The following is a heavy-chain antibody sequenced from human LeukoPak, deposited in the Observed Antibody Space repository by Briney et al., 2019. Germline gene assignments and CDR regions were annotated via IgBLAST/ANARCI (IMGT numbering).Heavy chain of an antibody. CDR2: IDWDDDK. CDR1: GFSLSTSGMC. V-gene: IGHV2-70*11. Sequence: SGPALVKPTQTLTLTCTFSGFSLSTSGMCVSWIRQPPGKALEWLARIDWDDDKYYSTSLKTRLTISKDTSKNQVVLTMTNMDPVDTATYYCARCYYYGSGRFDVDYWGQGTLVTVSS. CDR3: ARCYYYGSGRFDVDY. J-gene: IGHJ4*02. D-gene: IGHD3-10*01.